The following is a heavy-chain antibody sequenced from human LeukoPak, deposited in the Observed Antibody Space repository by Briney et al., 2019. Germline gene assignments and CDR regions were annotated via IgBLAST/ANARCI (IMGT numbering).Heavy chain of an antibody. D-gene: IGHD6-13*01. CDR3: ARTWDSSSSWSDYYYMDV. V-gene: IGHV4-4*09. CDR1: GGSISGYY. J-gene: IGHJ6*03. CDR2: IYTSGRT. Sequence: PSGTLSLTCTDSGGSISGYYWSWIRQPPGKGLEWIGYIYTSGRTNYNPSLKSRVTISVDTSKNKLCLKLSSVCTADTAVYYCARTWDSSSSWSDYYYMDVWGKRTTVTLSS.